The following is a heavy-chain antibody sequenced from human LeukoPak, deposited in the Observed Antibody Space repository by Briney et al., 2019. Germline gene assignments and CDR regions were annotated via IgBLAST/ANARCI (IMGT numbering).Heavy chain of an antibody. J-gene: IGHJ4*02. CDR1: GFTFSSYG. CDR3: AKDLPLIVVVPAAITFDY. CDR2: IRYDGSNK. Sequence: PGGSLRLSCAASGFTFSSYGMHWVRQAPGKGLEWVAFIRYDGSNKYYADSVKGRFTIFRDNSKNTLYLQMNSLRAEDTAVYYCAKDLPLIVVVPAAITFDYWGQGTLVTVSS. D-gene: IGHD2-2*02. V-gene: IGHV3-30*02.